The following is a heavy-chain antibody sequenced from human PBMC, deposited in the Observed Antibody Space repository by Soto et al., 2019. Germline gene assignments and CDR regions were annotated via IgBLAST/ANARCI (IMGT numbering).Heavy chain of an antibody. J-gene: IGHJ4*02. Sequence: GGSLRLSCAASGFTFSSYAMGWVRQAPGKGREWVSAISGSGGSTYYEDSVKGRFTIARDNSKNTLYLQMNSLRAEDTVVYYCASSLLGVYSSSWYYFDYWGQGTLVTVSS. D-gene: IGHD6-13*01. CDR2: ISGSGGST. CDR3: ASSLLGVYSSSWYYFDY. CDR1: GFTFSSYA. V-gene: IGHV3-23*01.